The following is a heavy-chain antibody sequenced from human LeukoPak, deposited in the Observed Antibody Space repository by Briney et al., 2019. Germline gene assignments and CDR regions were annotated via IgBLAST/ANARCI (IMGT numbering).Heavy chain of an antibody. CDR3: ATDHTEGIAAAVGAFDI. Sequence: GASVKVSCKASGYTFTGYYMHWVRQAPGQGLEWMGWINPNSGGTNYAQKFQGRVTMTRDTFISTAYMELSRLRSDDTAVYYCATDHTEGIAAAVGAFDIWGQGTMVTVSS. D-gene: IGHD6-13*01. CDR2: INPNSGGT. V-gene: IGHV1-2*02. CDR1: GYTFTGYY. J-gene: IGHJ3*02.